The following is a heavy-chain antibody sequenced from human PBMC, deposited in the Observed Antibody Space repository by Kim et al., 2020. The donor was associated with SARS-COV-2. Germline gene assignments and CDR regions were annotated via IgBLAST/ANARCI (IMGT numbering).Heavy chain of an antibody. CDR2: IWYDGSNK. Sequence: GGSLRLSCAASGFTFSSYGMHWVRQAPGKGLEWVAVIWYDGSNKYYADSVKGRFTISRDNSKNTLYLQMNSLRAEDTAVYYCARESRYYDSSGYYPIDYWGQGTLVTVSS. D-gene: IGHD3-22*01. J-gene: IGHJ4*02. CDR3: ARESRYYDSSGYYPIDY. CDR1: GFTFSSYG. V-gene: IGHV3-33*01.